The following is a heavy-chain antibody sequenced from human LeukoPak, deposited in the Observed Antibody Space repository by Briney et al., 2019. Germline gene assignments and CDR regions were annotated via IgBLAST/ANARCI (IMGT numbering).Heavy chain of an antibody. CDR1: AYSISSGYY. CDR3: AGNIVVVPYYYMDV. Sequence: SETLSLTCTVSAYSISSGYYWGWIRQPPGKGLEWIGSIYHSGSTYYNPSLKSRVTISVDTSKNQFSLKLSSVTAADTAVYYCAGNIVVVPYYYMDVWGKGTTVTVSS. J-gene: IGHJ6*03. D-gene: IGHD2-2*01. V-gene: IGHV4-38-2*02. CDR2: IYHSGST.